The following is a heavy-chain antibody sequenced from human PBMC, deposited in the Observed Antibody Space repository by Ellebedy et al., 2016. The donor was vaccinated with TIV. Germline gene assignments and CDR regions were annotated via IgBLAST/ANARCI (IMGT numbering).Heavy chain of an antibody. CDR1: GYTFTSYG. CDR3: ARDGPWSDHWFDP. D-gene: IGHD3-3*01. Sequence: AASVKVSCKASGYTFTSYGISWVRQAPGQGLEWMGWINPYNGNTNYVQKLQDRVTMTTDTSTSTAYMELRSLRSDDAAVYYCARDGPWSDHWFDPWGQGTLVTVSS. CDR2: INPYNGNT. J-gene: IGHJ5*02. V-gene: IGHV1-18*01.